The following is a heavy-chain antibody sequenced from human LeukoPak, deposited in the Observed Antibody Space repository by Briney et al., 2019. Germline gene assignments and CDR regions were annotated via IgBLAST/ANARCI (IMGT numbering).Heavy chain of an antibody. V-gene: IGHV3-23*01. CDR1: GFTFSSYA. CDR2: ISGSGGST. Sequence: GGSLRLSCAASGFTFSSYAMTWVRQAPGKGLEWVSGISGSGGSTYYADSVKGRFTISRDNSKNTLYVQMNSLRAEDTAVYYCAKSECYGSSGYYYGSDYWGQGTLVTVSS. D-gene: IGHD3-22*01. CDR3: AKSECYGSSGYYYGSDY. J-gene: IGHJ4*02.